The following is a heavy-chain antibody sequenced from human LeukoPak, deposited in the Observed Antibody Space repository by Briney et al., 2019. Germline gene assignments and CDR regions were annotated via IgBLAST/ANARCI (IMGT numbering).Heavy chain of an antibody. Sequence: GGSLRLSCAASGFTVNTFYMSWVRQAPGKGLDGVSVLYTAGVTYYAASVQGRFTISRDTSKNTLFLQMDDLRADDTATYYCARSGPTVLWSKYFDYWGQGALVTVSS. D-gene: IGHD3-10*01. CDR3: ARSGPTVLWSKYFDY. CDR2: LYTAGVT. CDR1: GFTVNTFY. V-gene: IGHV3-66*01. J-gene: IGHJ4*02.